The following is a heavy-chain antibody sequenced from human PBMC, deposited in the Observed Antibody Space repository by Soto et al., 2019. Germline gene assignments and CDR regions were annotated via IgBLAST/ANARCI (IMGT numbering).Heavy chain of an antibody. D-gene: IGHD3-22*01. CDR3: ASPQYYYDSSGYYYSPGAFDI. Sequence: GGSLRLSCAASGFTFSSYEMNWVRQAPGKGLEWVSYISSSGSTIYYADSVKGRFTISRDNAKNSLYLQMNSLRAEDTAVYYCASPQYYYDSSGYYYSPGAFDIWGQGTMVTVSS. CDR2: ISSSGSTI. V-gene: IGHV3-48*03. CDR1: GFTFSSYE. J-gene: IGHJ3*02.